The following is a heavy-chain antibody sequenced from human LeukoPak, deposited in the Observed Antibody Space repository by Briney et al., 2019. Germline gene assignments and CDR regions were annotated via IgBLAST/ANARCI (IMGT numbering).Heavy chain of an antibody. V-gene: IGHV4-4*02. J-gene: IGHJ3*02. D-gene: IGHD6-19*01. CDR3: ARMGGIAVAGTGRNAFDI. CDR1: GGSISSSNW. CDR2: IYHSGST. Sequence: SETLSLTCAVSGGSISSSNWWRWVRQPPGKGLEWIGEIYHSGSTNYNPSLKSRVTISVDKSKNQFSLKLSSVTAADTAVYYCARMGGIAVAGTGRNAFDIWGQGTMVTVSS.